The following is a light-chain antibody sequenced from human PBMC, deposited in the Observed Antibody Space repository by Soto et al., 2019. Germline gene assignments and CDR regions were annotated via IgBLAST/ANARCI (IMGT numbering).Light chain of an antibody. J-gene: IGKJ4*01. CDR2: DAS. CDR3: QQYARSPLA. Sequence: IVLTQSPGTLSLSPGERATLSCRASQNVARNYLAWYQQRPGQAPRLLIYDASTMATGIPDRFSGSGSGTDFTLTISRLEPEDFAVYFCQQYARSPLAFGGGTKVDI. V-gene: IGKV3-20*01. CDR1: QNVARNY.